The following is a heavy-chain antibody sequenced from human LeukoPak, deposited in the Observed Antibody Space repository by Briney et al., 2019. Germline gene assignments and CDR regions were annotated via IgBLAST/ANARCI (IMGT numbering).Heavy chain of an antibody. CDR3: ATQEGIAAAGTVRY. CDR2: ISYEGGTK. Sequence: GGSLRLSCAASGFTFSSYGMHWVRQAPGKGLEWVAVISYEGGTKYYADSVTGRFTISRDNSKNTLYLQMNSLSAEDTAVYYCATQEGIAAAGTVRYWGQGTLVTVSS. D-gene: IGHD6-13*01. J-gene: IGHJ4*02. CDR1: GFTFSSYG. V-gene: IGHV3-30*03.